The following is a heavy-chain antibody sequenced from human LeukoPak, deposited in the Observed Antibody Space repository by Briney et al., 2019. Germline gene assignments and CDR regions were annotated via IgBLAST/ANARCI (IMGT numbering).Heavy chain of an antibody. CDR1: GGSFSGYY. J-gene: IGHJ6*03. V-gene: IGHV4-34*01. CDR3: ARFRGAPPYYYYMDV. CDR2: INHSGST. D-gene: IGHD3-10*01. Sequence: SEALSLTCAVYGGSFSGYYWSWIRQPPGKGLEWIGEINHSGSTNYNPSLKSRVTISVDTSKNQFSLKLSSVTAADTAVYYCARFRGAPPYYYYMDVWGKGTTVTVSS.